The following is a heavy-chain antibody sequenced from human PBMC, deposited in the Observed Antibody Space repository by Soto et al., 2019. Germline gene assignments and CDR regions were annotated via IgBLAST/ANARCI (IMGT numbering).Heavy chain of an antibody. CDR2: ICSSGSTI. CDR3: ARDRIVEGYYGRNYYYYYGMDV. J-gene: IGHJ6*02. CDR1: GFTFSTYE. D-gene: IGHD2-15*01. Sequence: LRLSCAASGFTFSTYEMHWVRQAPGKGLEWVSYICSSGSTIYYADSVKGRFTISRDNAKNSLYLQMNSLRAEDMAVYYCARDRIVEGYYGRNYYYYYGMDVWGQGTTVTVSS. V-gene: IGHV3-48*03.